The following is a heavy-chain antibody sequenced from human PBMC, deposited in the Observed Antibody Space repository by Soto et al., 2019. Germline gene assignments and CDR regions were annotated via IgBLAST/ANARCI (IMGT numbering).Heavy chain of an antibody. D-gene: IGHD3-16*01. Sequence: QVQLVQSGGGVVQPGRSLTLSCATSGFIFTSYGMHWVRQAPGKRLEWVAVVSYDGSDANYADSVKGRFAISRDKSKNSLYLQMNSLRAEDTAVYYCAKETGEMFTIGYFDYWGQGTLVTVSS. CDR2: VSYDGSDA. V-gene: IGHV3-30*18. CDR1: GFIFTSYG. CDR3: AKETGEMFTIGYFDY. J-gene: IGHJ4*02.